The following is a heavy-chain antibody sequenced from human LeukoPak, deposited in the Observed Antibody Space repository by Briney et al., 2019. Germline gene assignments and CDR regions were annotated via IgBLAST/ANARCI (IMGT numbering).Heavy chain of an antibody. CDR2: VYYSGST. CDR3: ARGTGGVSSTSNGGSDP. J-gene: IGHJ5*02. D-gene: IGHD2-2*01. CDR1: GGSISSSNYY. Sequence: PSETLSLTCTVSGGSISSSNYYWGWIRQPPGKGLEWIGSVYYSGSTYYNPSLKSRVTISVDTSKNQFSLMLSSVTAANTAVYYCARGTGGVSSTSNGGSDPWGQGTLVTVSS. V-gene: IGHV4-39*01.